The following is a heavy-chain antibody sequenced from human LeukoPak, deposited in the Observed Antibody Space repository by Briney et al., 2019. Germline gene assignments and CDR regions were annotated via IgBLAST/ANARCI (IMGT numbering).Heavy chain of an antibody. D-gene: IGHD3-16*01. CDR3: ASANIMIDAFDI. Sequence: SETLSLTCTVSGGSISSGSYYWSWIRQPAGKGLEWIGRIYTSGSTNYNPSLTGRVTISVDTSKNQFSLKLRSVTAADTAVYYCASANIMIDAFDIWGQGTMVTVSS. V-gene: IGHV4-61*02. CDR1: GGSISSGSYY. CDR2: IYTSGST. J-gene: IGHJ3*02.